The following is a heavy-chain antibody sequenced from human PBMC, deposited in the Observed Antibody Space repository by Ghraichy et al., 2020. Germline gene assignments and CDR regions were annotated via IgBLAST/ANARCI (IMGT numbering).Heavy chain of an antibody. CDR1: GGSISSYY. V-gene: IGHV4-4*09. CDR3: ARRIYDSSGYYFDY. CDR2: IYTSGST. J-gene: IGHJ4*02. D-gene: IGHD3-22*01. Sequence: SETLSLTCTVSGGSISSYYWSWIRQPPGKGLEWIGYIYTSGSTNYNPSLKSRVTISVDTSKNQFSLKLSSVTAADTAVYYCARRIYDSSGYYFDYWGQGTLVTVSS.